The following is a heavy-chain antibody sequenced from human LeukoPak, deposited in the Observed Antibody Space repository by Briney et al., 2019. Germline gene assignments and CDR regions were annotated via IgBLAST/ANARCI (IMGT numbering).Heavy chain of an antibody. CDR2: INWNGGST. Sequence: GGSLRLSCAAPGFTVSSNYMSWVRQAPGKGLEWVSGINWNGGSTGYADSVKGRFTISRDNVKNSLYLQMNSLRAEDTALYYCARGSRDTAMVLGPYYYVDVWGKGTTVTVSS. V-gene: IGHV3-20*04. CDR3: ARGSRDTAMVLGPYYYVDV. J-gene: IGHJ6*03. D-gene: IGHD5-18*01. CDR1: GFTVSSNY.